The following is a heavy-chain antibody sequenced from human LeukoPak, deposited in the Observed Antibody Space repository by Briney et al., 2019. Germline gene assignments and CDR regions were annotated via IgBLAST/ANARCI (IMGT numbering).Heavy chain of an antibody. D-gene: IGHD5-18*01. J-gene: IGHJ4*02. CDR1: GASISGYY. CDR3: AREGVDTAMVSPRSRLMYYFDY. CDR2: IYYSGST. Sequence: SETLSLTCTVSGASISGYYWGWIRQPPGKGLEWIGSIYYSGSTYYNPSLKSRVTISVDTSKNQFSLKLSSVTAADTAVYYCAREGVDTAMVSPRSRLMYYFDYWGQGTLVTVSS. V-gene: IGHV4-39*07.